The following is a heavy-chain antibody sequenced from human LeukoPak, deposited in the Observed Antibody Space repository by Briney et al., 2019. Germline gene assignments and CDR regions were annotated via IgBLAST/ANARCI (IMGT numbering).Heavy chain of an antibody. V-gene: IGHV1-69*05. D-gene: IGHD2-2*01. CDR3: ARAAGYCSSTSCSAQDDAFDI. Sequence: ASVKVSCKASGGTFSSYAISWVRQAPGQGLEWMGGIIPIFGTANYAQKFQGRVTITTDESTSTAYMELSSLRSEDTAVYCCARAAGYCSSTSCSAQDDAFDIWGQGTMVTVSS. CDR1: GGTFSSYA. CDR2: IIPIFGTA. J-gene: IGHJ3*02.